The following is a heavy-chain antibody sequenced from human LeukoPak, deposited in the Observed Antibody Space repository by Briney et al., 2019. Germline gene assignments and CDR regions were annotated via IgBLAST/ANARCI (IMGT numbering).Heavy chain of an antibody. J-gene: IGHJ5*02. Sequence: PGGSLRLSCAASGFTFSTFAMSWVRQAPGKGLEWVGRIKSKTDGGTTDYAAPVKGRFTISRDDSKNTLYLQMNSLKTEDTAVYYCTTDPYYDFWSGYYNTDSEWFDPWGQGTLVTVSS. V-gene: IGHV3-15*01. CDR2: IKSKTDGGTT. CDR3: TTDPYYDFWSGYYNTDSEWFDP. CDR1: GFTFSTFA. D-gene: IGHD3-3*01.